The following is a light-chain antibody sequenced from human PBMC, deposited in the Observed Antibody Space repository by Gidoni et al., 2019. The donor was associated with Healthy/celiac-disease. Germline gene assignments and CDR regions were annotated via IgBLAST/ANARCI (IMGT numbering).Light chain of an antibody. CDR2: GAS. CDR1: QRVSSSY. CDR3: QQYGSSPWT. J-gene: IGKJ1*01. Sequence: EIVLTQSPGTLSFSPGDRATLSCRASQRVSSSYLAWSQQKPGQAPRLLIYGASSRATGIPDRFSGSGSGTDFTLTISRLEPEDFAVYYCQQYGSSPWTFGQETKVEIK. V-gene: IGKV3-20*01.